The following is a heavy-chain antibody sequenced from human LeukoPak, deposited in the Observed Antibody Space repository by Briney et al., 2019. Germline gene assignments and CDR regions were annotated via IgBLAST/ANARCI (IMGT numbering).Heavy chain of an antibody. Sequence: SETLSLTCTVSGGSISSGGYYWSWIRQPPGKGLEWIGYIYYSGSTNYNPSLKSRVTISVDTSKNQFSLKLSSVTAADTAVYYCARGPGGYGGNGGGHYWGQGTLVTVSS. CDR2: IYYSGST. D-gene: IGHD4-23*01. CDR3: ARGPGGYGGNGGGHY. CDR1: GGSISSGGYY. J-gene: IGHJ4*02. V-gene: IGHV4-61*08.